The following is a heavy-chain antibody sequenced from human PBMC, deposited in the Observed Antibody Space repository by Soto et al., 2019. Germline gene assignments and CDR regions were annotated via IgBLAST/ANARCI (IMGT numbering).Heavy chain of an antibody. CDR2: IYYSGST. CDR1: GGSISSSSYY. CDR3: ARHSRSTVIGNWFDP. Sequence: QLQLQESGPGLVKPSETLSLTCTVSGGSISSSSYYWGWIRQPPGKGLEWIGSIYYSGSTYYNPSLKSRVTISVDTSKNPFSLKLSSVTAADTAVYYCARHSRSTVIGNWFDPWGQGTLVTVSS. J-gene: IGHJ5*02. D-gene: IGHD4-4*01. V-gene: IGHV4-39*01.